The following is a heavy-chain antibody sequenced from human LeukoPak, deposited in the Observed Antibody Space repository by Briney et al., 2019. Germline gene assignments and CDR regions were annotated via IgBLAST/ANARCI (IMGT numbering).Heavy chain of an antibody. D-gene: IGHD2-2*02. CDR3: ARATTAAIKGAYWYFDL. Sequence: GASVKVSFTASGGTFSSYAISWVRQAPGQGLEWMGGIIPIFGTANYAQKFQGRVTITADESTSTAYMELSSLRSEDTAVYYCARATTAAIKGAYWYFDLWGRGTLVTVSS. V-gene: IGHV1-69*13. CDR2: IIPIFGTA. J-gene: IGHJ2*01. CDR1: GGTFSSYA.